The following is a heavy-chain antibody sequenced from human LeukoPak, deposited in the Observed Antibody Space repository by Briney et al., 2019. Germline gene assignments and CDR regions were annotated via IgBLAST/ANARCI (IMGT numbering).Heavy chain of an antibody. CDR1: GGTFSSYA. CDR2: IIPIFGTA. Sequence: GASVKVSCKASGGTFSSYAISWVRQAPGQGLEWMGGIIPIFGTANYAQKFQGRVTITADESTSTAYMELSSLRSEDTAVYYCARTPFGYDSSGYTSFDYWGQGTLVTVSS. D-gene: IGHD3-22*01. CDR3: ARTPFGYDSSGYTSFDY. V-gene: IGHV1-69*13. J-gene: IGHJ4*02.